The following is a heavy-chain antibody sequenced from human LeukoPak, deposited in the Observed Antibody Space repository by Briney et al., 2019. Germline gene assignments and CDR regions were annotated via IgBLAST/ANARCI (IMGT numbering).Heavy chain of an antibody. D-gene: IGHD3-22*01. Sequence: SETLSLTCTVSGGSISSSSYYWGWLRQPPGNGLEWLGSIYYSGSIYYNSSLKSQVTRSVDTSKNQFSLKLSSVSAADRAVYYCATGYYDCSGYSPGDAFDIWGQGTMVTVSS. CDR2: IYYSGSI. J-gene: IGHJ3*02. CDR3: ATGYYDCSGYSPGDAFDI. CDR1: GGSISSSSYY. V-gene: IGHV4-39*01.